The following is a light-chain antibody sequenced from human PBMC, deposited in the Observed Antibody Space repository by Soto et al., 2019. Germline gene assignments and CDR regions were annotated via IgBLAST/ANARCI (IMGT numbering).Light chain of an antibody. J-gene: IGLJ2*01. CDR3: SSYAGTNTVV. CDR1: SNDIGGYNS. Sequence: QSVLTQPPSASGSPGQSVTISCTGTSNDIGGYNSVSWYQQHPGKAPKLMISDVSKRPSGVPDRFSGSKSGNTASLTVSGLHADDEADYYCSSYAGTNTVVFGGGTKRTVL. CDR2: DVS. V-gene: IGLV2-8*01.